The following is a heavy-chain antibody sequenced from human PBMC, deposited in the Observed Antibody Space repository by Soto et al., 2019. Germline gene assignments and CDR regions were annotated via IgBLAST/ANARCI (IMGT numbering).Heavy chain of an antibody. CDR2: IYHRGSP. CDR1: SGSIFTTTW. V-gene: IGHV4-4*02. D-gene: IGHD2-15*01. CDR3: AKTAVVATAKDGGGYVFDV. J-gene: IGHJ3*01. Sequence: QVQLQESGPGLVKPSATLSLTCAASSGSIFTTTWWSWVRQSPGRGLQWVGDIYHRGSPKYNQALERRVTLPIDGSDARFVVNLTYAIAADTGGFNCAKTAVVATAKDGGGYVFDVWGQGTMVTVSS.